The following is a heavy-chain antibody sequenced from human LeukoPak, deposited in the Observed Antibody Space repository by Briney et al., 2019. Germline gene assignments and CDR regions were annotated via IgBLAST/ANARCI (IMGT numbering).Heavy chain of an antibody. CDR2: ISYDGSNT. CDR1: GFTFSTYA. D-gene: IGHD3-10*01. CDR3: ARDSTYYYASGSSGPHYFDY. J-gene: IGHJ4*02. Sequence: GRSLRLSCAASGFTFSTYAMHWVRQAPGKGREWGTAISYDGSNTYCADSVQGRFTISRDNSKNTLYLQLNSLRAEDTAVYYCARDSTYYYASGSSGPHYFDYWGQGTLVTVSS. V-gene: IGHV3-30*01.